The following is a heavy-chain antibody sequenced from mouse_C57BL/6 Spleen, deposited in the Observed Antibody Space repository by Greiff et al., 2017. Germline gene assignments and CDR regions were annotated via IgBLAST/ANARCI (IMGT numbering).Heavy chain of an antibody. CDR3: ARRHRGGMDY. CDR2: ISSGSSTI. Sequence: EVKLMESGGGLVKPGGSLKLSCAASGFTFSDYGMHWVRQAPEQGLEWVAYISSGSSTIYYAQTVKGRFTFSRDNSKNTLFLQMTSLRSEDTAMYYGARRHRGGMDYWGQGTSVTVSS. CDR1: GFTFSDYG. V-gene: IGHV5-17*01. J-gene: IGHJ4*01.